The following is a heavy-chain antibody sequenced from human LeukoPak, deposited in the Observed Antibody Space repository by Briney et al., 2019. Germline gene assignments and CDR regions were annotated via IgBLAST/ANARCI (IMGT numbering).Heavy chain of an antibody. CDR1: GGSISSSNW. Sequence: SETLSLTCAVSGGSISSSNWWSWVRQPPGKGLEWIGEIYHSGSTNYNPSLKSRVAISVDKSKNQFSLKLSSVTAADTAVYYCARARDSSSWYYFDYWGQGTLVTVSS. D-gene: IGHD6-13*01. CDR2: IYHSGST. CDR3: ARARDSSSWYYFDY. V-gene: IGHV4-4*02. J-gene: IGHJ4*02.